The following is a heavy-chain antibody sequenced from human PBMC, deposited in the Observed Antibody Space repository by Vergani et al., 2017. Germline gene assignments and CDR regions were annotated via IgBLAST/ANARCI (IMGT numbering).Heavy chain of an antibody. CDR1: GDAISRDTYS. CDR2: VYYSEKT. CDR3: ATYTHSGHSADR. V-gene: IGHV4-30-2*02. D-gene: IGHD5-12*01. J-gene: IGHJ4*02. Sequence: QLQLQESDSRLVNPSQTLSLTCTLSGDAISRDTYSWNWVRQPPGKPMEWIGSVYYSEKTNYNPSLKTRVTISVDTSKNHVSLTLTSVTAAETAVYYCATYTHSGHSADRWGQGILVTVTS.